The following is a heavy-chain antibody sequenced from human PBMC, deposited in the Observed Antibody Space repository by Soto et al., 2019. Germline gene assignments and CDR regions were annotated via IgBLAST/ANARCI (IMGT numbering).Heavy chain of an antibody. CDR3: AARSLRYFDWFPDY. V-gene: IGHV1-58*02. CDR2: IVVGSGNT. D-gene: IGHD3-9*01. CDR1: GFTFTSSA. Sequence: ASVKVSCKASGFTFTSSAMQWVRQARGQRLEWIGWIVVGSGNTNYAQKFQERVTITRDMSTSTAYMELSSLRSEDTAVYYCAARSLRYFDWFPDYWGQGTLVTVSS. J-gene: IGHJ4*02.